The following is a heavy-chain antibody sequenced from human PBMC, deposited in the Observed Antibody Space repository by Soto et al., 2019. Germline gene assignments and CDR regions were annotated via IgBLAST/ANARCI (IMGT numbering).Heavy chain of an antibody. J-gene: IGHJ4*02. D-gene: IGHD3-10*01. CDR1: GGSISSYY. V-gene: IGHV4-59*01. CDR2: IYYSGST. Sequence: SETLSLTCTVSGGSISSYYWSWIRQPPGKGLEWIGYIYYSGSTNYNPSLKSRVTISVDTSKNQFSLKLSSVTAADTAVYYCARGLSWLLRIDYWGQGTLVTVSS. CDR3: ARGLSWLLRIDY.